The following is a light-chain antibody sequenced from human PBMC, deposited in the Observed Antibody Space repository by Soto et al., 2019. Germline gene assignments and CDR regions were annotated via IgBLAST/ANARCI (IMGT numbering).Light chain of an antibody. CDR2: GAS. CDR3: QQYGSSPYT. Sequence: EIVLTQSPGTLSLSPGERATLSCRASQSVSSSYVAWYQQKTGQAPGLLIYGASSRATGIQDRFSGSGSGTDFTLTSSRLEPEDFAVYYCQQYGSSPYTFGQGTKLEIK. V-gene: IGKV3-20*01. J-gene: IGKJ2*01. CDR1: QSVSSSY.